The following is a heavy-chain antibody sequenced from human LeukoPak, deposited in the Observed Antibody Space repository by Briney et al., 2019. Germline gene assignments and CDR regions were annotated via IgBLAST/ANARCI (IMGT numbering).Heavy chain of an antibody. J-gene: IGHJ4*02. CDR3: AREILAPGKTHDY. V-gene: IGHV3-74*01. Sequence: GGSLRLSCAASGFGFSNYWMHWVRQVPGKGLVWVSRINDDGSATFYADSVKGRFTISRDNAKNTLFLQINSLRAEDTAVYYCAREILAPGKTHDYWGQGTLVTVSS. CDR1: GFGFSNYW. CDR2: INDDGSAT.